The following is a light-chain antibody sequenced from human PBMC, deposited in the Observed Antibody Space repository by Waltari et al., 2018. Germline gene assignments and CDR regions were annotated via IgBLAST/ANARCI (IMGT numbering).Light chain of an antibody. CDR3: SSYLTTGTTVV. CDR2: DVD. V-gene: IGLV2-14*01. Sequence: STLTQPASVSGSLGQSITISCTGPSSDFAAFNFVSWFQQHPGKSPKVLSYDVDKRPSGVSPRFSGSRADISASLTISGLQADDDADYYCSSYLTTGTTVVFGGGTRLTVL. J-gene: IGLJ3*02. CDR1: SSDFAAFNF.